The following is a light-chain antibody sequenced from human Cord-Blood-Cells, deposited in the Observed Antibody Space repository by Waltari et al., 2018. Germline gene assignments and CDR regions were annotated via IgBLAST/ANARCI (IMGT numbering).Light chain of an antibody. CDR2: WAS. Sequence: DIVMTQSLDSLAVSLGERATINCKCSQSVLYSSNNKNYLAWYQQKPGQPPKLLIYWASTRESGVPDRFSGSGSGTDFTLTISSLQAEDVAVYYCQQYDSTPPAFGQGTKLEIQ. J-gene: IGKJ1*01. V-gene: IGKV4-1*01. CDR3: QQYDSTPPA. CDR1: QSVLYSSNNKNY.